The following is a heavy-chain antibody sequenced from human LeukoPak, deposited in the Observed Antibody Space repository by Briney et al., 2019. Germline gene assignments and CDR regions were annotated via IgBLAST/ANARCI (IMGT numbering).Heavy chain of an antibody. Sequence: GGSLRLSCAASGFTVSSNYMSWVRQAAGKGLEWGAVIYSGGSTYYADSVKGRFTISRDNSKHTLYLQMNSLRAEDTAVYYCARTHSSGYSDYWGQGTLVTVSS. J-gene: IGHJ4*02. V-gene: IGHV3-53*01. CDR2: IYSGGST. CDR3: ARTHSSGYSDY. CDR1: GFTVSSNY. D-gene: IGHD3-22*01.